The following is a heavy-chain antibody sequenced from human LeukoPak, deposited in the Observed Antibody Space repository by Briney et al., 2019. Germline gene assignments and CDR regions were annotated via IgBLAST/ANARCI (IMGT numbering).Heavy chain of an antibody. V-gene: IGHV4-4*02. CDR1: GASTFSGNW. J-gene: IGHJ4*02. CDR2: IYHSGRA. CDR3: ASSDGLPPRSDSSYDVFDY. D-gene: IGHD5-12*01. Sequence: SETLSLTCAVSGASTFSGNWWSWVRQPPGKGLEWIGEIYHSGRANYNPSLKSRVTISLDKSKNQFSLNLSSVTAADTALYYCASSDGLPPRSDSSYDVFDYWGQGTLVTASS.